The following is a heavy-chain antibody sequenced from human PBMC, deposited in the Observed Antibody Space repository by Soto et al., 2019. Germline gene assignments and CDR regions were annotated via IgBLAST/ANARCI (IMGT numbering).Heavy chain of an antibody. V-gene: IGHV1-18*01. J-gene: IGHJ4*02. D-gene: IGHD6-19*01. Sequence: ASVKVSCKASGYTFTSYGISWVRQAPGQRLEWMGWINAYNGNTNYAQKLQGRVTITTDTSTSTAYMELSSLRSEDTAVYYCARHGSAWDYWGQGTLVTVSS. CDR1: GYTFTSYG. CDR2: INAYNGNT. CDR3: ARHGSAWDY.